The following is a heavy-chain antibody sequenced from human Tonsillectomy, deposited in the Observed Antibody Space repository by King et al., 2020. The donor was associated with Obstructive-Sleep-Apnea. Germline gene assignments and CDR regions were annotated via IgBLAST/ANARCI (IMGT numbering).Heavy chain of an antibody. V-gene: IGHV3-74*01. D-gene: IGHD3/OR15-3a*01. CDR2: IDSDGSSA. CDR1: GFTFYSYW. CDR3: ERSTVFGLLIYYGMDV. Sequence: VQLVESGGGLVQPGGSLRLSCAASGFTFYSYWMHWVRQATGKGMVWVSRIDSDGSSASYAESVKGRFTISRNNAKNTLYLQMNRLRAEEKAVDYCERSTVFGLLIYYGMDVWGQGTTVTVSS. J-gene: IGHJ6*02.